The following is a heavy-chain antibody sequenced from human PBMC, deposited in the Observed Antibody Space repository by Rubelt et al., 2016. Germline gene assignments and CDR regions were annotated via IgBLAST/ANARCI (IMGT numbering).Heavy chain of an antibody. V-gene: IGHV1-18*01. D-gene: IGHD4-17*01. CDR1: GYTFTSYG. CDR3: AGGRDDYGDS. Sequence: QVQLVQSGAEVKKPGASVKVSCKASGYTFTSYGISWVRQAPGQGLEWMGWISAYNGNTNYAQKLQGRATMSTGASTSAAYMELRGFRSDDTAVYYSAGGRDDYGDSWGRGTLITVSS. CDR2: ISAYNGNT. J-gene: IGHJ4*02.